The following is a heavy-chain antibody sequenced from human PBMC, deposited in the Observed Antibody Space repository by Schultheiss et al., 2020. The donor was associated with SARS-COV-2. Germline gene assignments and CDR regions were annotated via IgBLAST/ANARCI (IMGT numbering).Heavy chain of an antibody. J-gene: IGHJ6*02. D-gene: IGHD1-26*01. CDR2: INPNSGGT. Sequence: GGSLRLSCKASGYTFTGYYMHWVRQAPGQGLEWMGWINPNSGGTNYAQKLQGRVTMTTDTSTSTAYMELRSLRSEDTAVYYCARDLWSSVPSYYYGMDVWGQGTTVTVSS. CDR3: ARDLWSSVPSYYYGMDV. CDR1: GYTFTGYY. V-gene: IGHV1-2*02.